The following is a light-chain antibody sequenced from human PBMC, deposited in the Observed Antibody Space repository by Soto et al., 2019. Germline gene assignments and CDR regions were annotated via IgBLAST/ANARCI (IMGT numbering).Light chain of an antibody. CDR3: QQYGSLSWT. Sequence: EIVMTQSPATLSVSPGERATLSCRASQSVSSNLAWYQQKPGQAPRLPIYGASTRATGIPARFSGSGSGTDFTLTISRLEPEDFAVYYCQQYGSLSWTFGQGTKVDIK. V-gene: IGKV3-15*01. CDR2: GAS. CDR1: QSVSSN. J-gene: IGKJ1*01.